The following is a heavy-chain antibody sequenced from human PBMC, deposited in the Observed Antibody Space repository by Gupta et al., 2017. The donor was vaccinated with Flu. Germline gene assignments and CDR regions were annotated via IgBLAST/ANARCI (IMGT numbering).Heavy chain of an antibody. J-gene: IGHJ4*02. V-gene: IGHV3-9*01. CDR2: ISWNSGTI. CDR1: GFTFDDYA. Sequence: EVQLVESGGGLVQPGRSLRLSCIASGFTFDDYAMHWVRQAPGKGLEWVAGISWNSGTIGYVDSVKGRFTISRDNAKNSLYLQMDSLRPEDTAFYYCAEDFVQGTIYLFDLWGQGALVAVS. CDR3: AEDFVQGTIYLFDL. D-gene: IGHD2-2*01.